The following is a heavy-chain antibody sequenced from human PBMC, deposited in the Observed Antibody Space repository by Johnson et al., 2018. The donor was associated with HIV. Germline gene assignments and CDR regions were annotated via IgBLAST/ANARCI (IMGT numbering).Heavy chain of an antibody. CDR3: ARDLSEGELGHAFDI. Sequence: VQLVESGGGLVPPGGSLRLSCAASGFTFSSYWLSWVRQAPGKGLEWVANIKQDGSEKYYVDSVKGRFTISRDKSKNTLYLQMNSLRAEDTAVYYCARDLSEGELGHAFDIWGQGTMVTVSS. V-gene: IGHV3-7*01. CDR2: IKQDGSEK. D-gene: IGHD1-26*01. CDR1: GFTFSSYW. J-gene: IGHJ3*02.